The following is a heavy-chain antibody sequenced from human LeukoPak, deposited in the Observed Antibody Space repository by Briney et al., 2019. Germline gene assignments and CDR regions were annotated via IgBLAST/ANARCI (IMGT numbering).Heavy chain of an antibody. Sequence: SETLSLACGVSGGSVTSTNWWTWFRQPPGKGLEWIGEVHLDGRTNYNPSLKSRLTMSVDLSENRVSLKLTSVTAADTAVYYCAREGGFYRPLDYSGQGTLVTVSS. J-gene: IGHJ4*02. D-gene: IGHD3-3*01. CDR1: GGSVTSTNW. CDR2: VHLDGRT. CDR3: AREGGFYRPLDY. V-gene: IGHV4-4*02.